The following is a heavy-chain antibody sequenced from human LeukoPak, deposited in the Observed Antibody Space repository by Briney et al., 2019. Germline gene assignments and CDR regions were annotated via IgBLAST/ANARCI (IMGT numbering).Heavy chain of an antibody. V-gene: IGHV3-23*01. CDR2: ISGSGGST. Sequence: GGSLRLSCTASGFTFGDYAMSWVRQAPGKGLEWVSAISGSGGSTYYADSVKGRFTISRDNSKNTLYLQMNSLRAEDTAVYYCAKGPAWELLGYFDYWGQGTLVTVSS. J-gene: IGHJ4*02. CDR1: GFTFGDYA. D-gene: IGHD1-26*01. CDR3: AKGPAWELLGYFDY.